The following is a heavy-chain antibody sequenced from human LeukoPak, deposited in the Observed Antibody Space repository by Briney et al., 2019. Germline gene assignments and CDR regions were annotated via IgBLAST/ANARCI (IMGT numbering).Heavy chain of an antibody. V-gene: IGHV1-69*04. D-gene: IGHD3-10*01. CDR3: ARDKHYGSGSYYQSGYYGMDV. CDR2: IIPILGIA. J-gene: IGHJ6*02. Sequence: ASVKVSCKASGGTFSSYAISWVRQAPGQGLEWMGRIIPILGIANYAQKFQGRVTITADKSTSTAYMELSSLRSEDTAVYYCARDKHYGSGSYYQSGYYGMDVWGQGTTVTVSS. CDR1: GGTFSSYA.